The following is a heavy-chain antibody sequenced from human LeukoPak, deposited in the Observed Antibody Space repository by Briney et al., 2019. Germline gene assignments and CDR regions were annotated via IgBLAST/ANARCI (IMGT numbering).Heavy chain of an antibody. D-gene: IGHD3/OR15-3a*01. CDR3: ARDLDFSVDV. V-gene: IGHV3-74*01. CDR2: INPDGSSI. J-gene: IGHJ6*02. Sequence: GGSLRLSCAVSGFTVNTYGMHWVRQVPGKGMVWVSYINPDGSSITHADSVKGRFTISRDSAKNTLYLQMNSLRGEDTAVYYCARDLDFSVDVWGQGTTVIVSS. CDR1: GFTVNTYG.